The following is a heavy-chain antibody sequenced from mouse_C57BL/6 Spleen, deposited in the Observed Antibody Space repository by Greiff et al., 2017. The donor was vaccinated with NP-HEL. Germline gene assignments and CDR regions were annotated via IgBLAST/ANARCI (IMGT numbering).Heavy chain of an antibody. D-gene: IGHD2-4*01. CDR3: ARDYDYEFAY. V-gene: IGHV14-2*01. J-gene: IGHJ3*01. Sequence: DVKLVESGAELVKPGASVKLSCTASGFNIKDYYMHWVKQRTEQGLEWIGRIDPEDWENKYAPKFQGKATITADTSSNTAYLQLSSLTSEDTAVYYCARDYDYEFAYWGQGTLVTVSA. CDR1: GFNIKDYY. CDR2: IDPEDWEN.